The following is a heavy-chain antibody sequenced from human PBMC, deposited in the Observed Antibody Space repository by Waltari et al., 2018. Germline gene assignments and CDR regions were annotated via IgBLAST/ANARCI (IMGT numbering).Heavy chain of an antibody. CDR1: GFTFSSYA. D-gene: IGHD3-22*01. CDR3: ARMTLTTKGAFDI. Sequence: QVQLVESGGGVVQPGRSLSLSCAASGFTFSSYAMHWVRQAPGKGLEWVAVISYDGSNKYYADSVKGRFTISRDNSKNTLYLQMNSLRAEDTAVYYCARMTLTTKGAFDIWGQGTMVTVSS. CDR2: ISYDGSNK. V-gene: IGHV3-30*01. J-gene: IGHJ3*02.